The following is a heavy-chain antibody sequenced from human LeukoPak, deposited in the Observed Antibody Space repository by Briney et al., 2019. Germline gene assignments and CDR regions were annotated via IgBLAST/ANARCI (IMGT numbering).Heavy chain of an antibody. CDR1: GDSFSSGTYY. V-gene: IGHV4-61*02. J-gene: IGHJ6*02. CDR2: IYASGST. CDR3: SVPFCGVYCFPRHYFGVDV. D-gene: IGHD2-21*01. Sequence: SETLSLTCTVSGDSFSSGTYYWTWLRQPAGMGLEWIGRIYASGSTNYNPSLKSRVTILLAKYKNQFSLNLRSGPAADTAWYYWSVPFCGVYCFPRHYFGVDVWGQGTTVTVSS.